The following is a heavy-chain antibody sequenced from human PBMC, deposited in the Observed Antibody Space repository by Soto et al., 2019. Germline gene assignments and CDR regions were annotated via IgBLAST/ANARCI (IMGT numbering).Heavy chain of an antibody. D-gene: IGHD5-18*01. V-gene: IGHV3-30-3*01. CDR1: GFTFSSYA. J-gene: IGHJ6*02. Sequence: GGSLRLSCAASGFTFSSYAMHWVRQAPGKGLEWVAVISYDGSNKYYADSVKGRFTISRDNSKNTLYLQMNSLRAEDTAVYYCARDYEGYGYGMDVWGQGTTVTVSS. CDR3: ARDYEGYGYGMDV. CDR2: ISYDGSNK.